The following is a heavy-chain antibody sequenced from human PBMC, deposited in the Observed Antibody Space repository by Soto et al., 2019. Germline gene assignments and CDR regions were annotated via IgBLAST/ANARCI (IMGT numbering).Heavy chain of an antibody. CDR1: GFTFSSYW. V-gene: IGHV3-74*01. Sequence: SGGSLRLSCAASGFTFSSYWMHWVRQAPGKGLVWVSRINSDRRNTSYAETVKGRFTNSRDNAKNTLYLQMNSLRAEDTVVYYCVRERVVVVPAAISLPIFYYYYGMDVWGQGTTVTVSS. CDR2: INSDRRNT. D-gene: IGHD2-2*01. J-gene: IGHJ6*02. CDR3: VRERVVVVPAAISLPIFYYYYGMDV.